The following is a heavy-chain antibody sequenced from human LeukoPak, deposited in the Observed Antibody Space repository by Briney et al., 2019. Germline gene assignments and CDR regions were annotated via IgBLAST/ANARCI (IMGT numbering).Heavy chain of an antibody. D-gene: IGHD3-22*01. CDR3: ARGPGSSGGAYVGDY. V-gene: IGHV3-53*01. CDR2: IYSGGST. Sequence: PGGSLRLSCAASGFTVSSNYMSWVRQAPGKGLEWVSVIYSGGSTYYADSVKGRFSISRDNAKSTLYLQMNGLRAEDTAVYYCARGPGSSGGAYVGDYWGHGTLVTVSS. J-gene: IGHJ4*01. CDR1: GFTVSSNY.